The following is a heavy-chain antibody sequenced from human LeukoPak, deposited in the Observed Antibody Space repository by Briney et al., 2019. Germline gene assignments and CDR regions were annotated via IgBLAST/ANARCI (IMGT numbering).Heavy chain of an antibody. CDR3: ASQRKCSSTSCYKRFDY. V-gene: IGHV4-34*01. J-gene: IGHJ4*02. CDR1: GGSFSGYY. CDR2: INHSGST. D-gene: IGHD2-2*02. Sequence: PSETLSLXCAVYGGSFSGYYWSWIRQPPGKELEWIGEINHSGSTNYNPSLKSRVTISVDTSKNQFSLKLSSATAADTAVYYCASQRKCSSTSCYKRFDYWGQGTLVTVSS.